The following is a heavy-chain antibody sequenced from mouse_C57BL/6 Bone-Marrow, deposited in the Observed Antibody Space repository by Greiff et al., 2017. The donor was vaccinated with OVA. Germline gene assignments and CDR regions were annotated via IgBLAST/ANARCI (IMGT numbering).Heavy chain of an antibody. V-gene: IGHV1-81*01. J-gene: IGHJ3*01. CDR2: IYPRSGNT. D-gene: IGHD2-2*01. Sequence: QVQLQQSGAELARPGASVKLSCKASGYTFTSYGISWVKQRTGQGLEWIGEIYPRSGNTYYNEKFKGKATLTADKSSSTAYMELRSLTSEDSAVYFCAGEGGYLAWFAYWGQGTLVTVSA. CDR1: GYTFTSYG. CDR3: AGEGGYLAWFAY.